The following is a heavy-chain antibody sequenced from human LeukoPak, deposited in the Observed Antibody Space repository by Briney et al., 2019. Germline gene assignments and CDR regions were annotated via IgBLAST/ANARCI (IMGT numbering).Heavy chain of an antibody. D-gene: IGHD2-21*02. J-gene: IGHJ1*01. CDR1: GGSITSYY. Sequence: SETLSLTCTVSGGSITSYYWSWIRQPPGRGLEWIGNIYYSGSTNYNPSLKSRVTISVDTSKNQFSLKLSSVSAADTAVYYCASEGMTARAEYFRHWGQGTLVTVSS. V-gene: IGHV4-59*01. CDR2: IYYSGST. CDR3: ASEGMTARAEYFRH.